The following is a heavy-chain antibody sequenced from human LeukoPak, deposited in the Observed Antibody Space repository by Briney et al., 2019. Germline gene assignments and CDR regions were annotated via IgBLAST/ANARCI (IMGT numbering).Heavy chain of an antibody. CDR2: IRSKADGYTT. CDR3: RAAADLNDY. CDR1: GFTFSGSA. V-gene: IGHV3-73*01. D-gene: IGHD6-13*01. J-gene: IGHJ4*02. Sequence: PGGALRLSCAASGFTFSGSAMHWVRQASGKGLEWLGRIRSKADGYTTAYAASVKGRFIVSRDDSKNTAYLQMNSLKTEDTAVYYCRAAADLNDYWGQGTLVTVSS.